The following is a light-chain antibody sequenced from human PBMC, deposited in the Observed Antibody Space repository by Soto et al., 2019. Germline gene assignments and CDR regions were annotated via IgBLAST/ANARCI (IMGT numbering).Light chain of an antibody. CDR1: GGDIGAYNY. CDR2: EVS. V-gene: IGLV2-14*01. Sequence: QSALTQPASVSGSLGQSITLSCTGSGGDIGAYNYVSWYQQHPGKAPKLIIFEVSYRPSGISNRFSASKSGDTASLTISGLQADDEADYYCCSYTDSRTHIFGSGTKVTVL. J-gene: IGLJ1*01. CDR3: CSYTDSRTHI.